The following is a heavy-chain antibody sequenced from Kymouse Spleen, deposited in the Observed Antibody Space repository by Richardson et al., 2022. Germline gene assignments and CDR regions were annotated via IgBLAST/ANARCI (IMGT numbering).Heavy chain of an antibody. CDR2: ISSSSSYI. J-gene: IGHJ5*02. V-gene: IGHV3-21*03. D-gene: IGHD3-3*01. CDR3: ARGYYDFWSGYYNWFDP. Sequence: EVQLVESGGGLVKPGGSLRLSCAASGFTFSSYSMNWVRQAPGKGLEWVSSISSSSSYIYYADSVKGRFTISRDNAKNSLYLQMNSLRAEDTAVYYCARGYYDFWSGYYNWFDPWGQGTLVTVSS. CDR1: GFTFSSYS.